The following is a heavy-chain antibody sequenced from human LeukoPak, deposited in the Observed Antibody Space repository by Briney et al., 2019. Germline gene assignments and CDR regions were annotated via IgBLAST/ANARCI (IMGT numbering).Heavy chain of an antibody. CDR1: GFTFGDYA. Sequence: GGSLRLSCTASGFTFGDYAMSWFRQAPGKGLEWVGFIRSKAYGGTTEYAASVKGRFTISRDDSKSIAYLQMNSLKTEDTAVYYCTRAGAAWPVDYWGQGTLVTASS. D-gene: IGHD2-15*01. CDR2: IRSKAYGGTT. V-gene: IGHV3-49*03. J-gene: IGHJ4*02. CDR3: TRAGAAWPVDY.